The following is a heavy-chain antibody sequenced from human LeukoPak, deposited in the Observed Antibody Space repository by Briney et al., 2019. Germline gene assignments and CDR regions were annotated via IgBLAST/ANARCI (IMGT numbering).Heavy chain of an antibody. CDR1: GFTFSSYW. V-gene: IGHV3-7*01. J-gene: IGHJ4*02. CDR2: IRQDGSEK. CDR3: ARGNHYGDYSFYYFDY. D-gene: IGHD4-17*01. Sequence: GGSLRLSWAASGFTFSSYWMSWVRQAPGKGLEWVANIRQDGSEKYYVDSVKGRFTISRDNAKNSLYLQMNSLRAEDTAVYYCARGNHYGDYSFYYFDYWGQGTLATVSS.